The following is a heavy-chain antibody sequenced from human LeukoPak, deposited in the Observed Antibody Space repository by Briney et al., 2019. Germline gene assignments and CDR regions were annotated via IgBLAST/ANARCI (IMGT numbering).Heavy chain of an antibody. CDR2: INAGNGNT. Sequence: GASVKVSCKASGYTFTSYAMHWVRQAPGQSLEWMGWINAGNGNTKYSQKFQGRVTITRDTSASTAYMELSSLRSEDTAVYYCARGRAYCGGDCHLGYWGQGTLVTVSS. V-gene: IGHV1-3*01. J-gene: IGHJ4*02. CDR3: ARGRAYCGGDCHLGY. CDR1: GYTFTSYA. D-gene: IGHD2-21*02.